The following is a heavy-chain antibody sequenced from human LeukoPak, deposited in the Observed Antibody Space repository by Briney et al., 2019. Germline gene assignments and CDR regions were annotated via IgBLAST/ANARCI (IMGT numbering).Heavy chain of an antibody. V-gene: IGHV3-11*01. CDR3: ARQNGYDALLNY. Sequence: GGSLRLSCAASGFTFSDYYMSWLRQAPGKGGEGVSYISSSGSTIYYADSVKGRFTISRDNAKNSLYLQMNSLSAEDTAVYYCARQNGYDALLNYWGQGTLVTVSS. J-gene: IGHJ4*02. CDR1: GFTFSDYY. D-gene: IGHD5-12*01. CDR2: ISSSGSTI.